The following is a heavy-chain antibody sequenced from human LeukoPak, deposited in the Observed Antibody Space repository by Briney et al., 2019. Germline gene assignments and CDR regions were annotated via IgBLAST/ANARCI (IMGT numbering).Heavy chain of an antibody. V-gene: IGHV3-33*01. CDR3: ARQAAAGTFDY. J-gene: IGHJ4*02. CDR1: GFTFSSYG. Sequence: PGGSLRLSCAASGFTFSSYGMHWVRQAPDKGLEWVAVIWYDGSNKYYADSVKGRFTISRDNSKNTLYLQMNSLRAEGTAVYYCARQAAAGTFDYWGQGTLVTVSS. CDR2: IWYDGSNK. D-gene: IGHD6-13*01.